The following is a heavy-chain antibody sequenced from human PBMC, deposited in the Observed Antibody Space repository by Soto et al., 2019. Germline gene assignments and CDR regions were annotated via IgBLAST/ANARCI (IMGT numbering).Heavy chain of an antibody. CDR1: GFTFSSYW. D-gene: IGHD4-4*01. V-gene: IGHV3-7*03. CDR2: IKQDGSEK. J-gene: IGHJ6*02. CDR3: ARGTVTTYYYYYGMDV. Sequence: SLRLSCAASGFTFSSYWMSWVRQAPGKGLEWVANIKQDGSEKYYVDSVKGRFTISRDNAKNSLYLQMNSLRAEDTAVYYCARGTVTTYYYYYGMDVWGQGTTVTVSS.